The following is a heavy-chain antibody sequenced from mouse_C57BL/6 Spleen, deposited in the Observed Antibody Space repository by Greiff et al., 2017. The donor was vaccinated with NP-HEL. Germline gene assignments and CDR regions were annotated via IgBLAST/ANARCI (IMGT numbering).Heavy chain of an antibody. CDR1: GYTFTDYY. CDR2: INPYNGGT. Sequence: EVQRVESGPVLVKPGASVKMSCKASGYTFTDYYMNWVKQSHGKSLEWIGVINPYNGGTSYNQKFKGKATLTVDKSSSTAYMELNSLTSEDSAVYYCARAGDYEAMDYWGQGTSVTVSS. V-gene: IGHV1-19*01. J-gene: IGHJ4*01. CDR3: ARAGDYEAMDY. D-gene: IGHD3-1*01.